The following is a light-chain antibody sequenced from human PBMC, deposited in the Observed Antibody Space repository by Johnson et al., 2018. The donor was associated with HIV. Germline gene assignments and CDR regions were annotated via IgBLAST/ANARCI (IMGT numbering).Light chain of an antibody. Sequence: QPVLTQPPSVSAAPGQKVTISCSGSNSNIGNNYVSWYQQLPGTAPKLLIYESTNRPSGIPDRFSGSKSGTSATLGITGLQTGDEADYYCGTWDSSLSAVVFGTGTKVTVL. CDR1: NSNIGNNY. CDR2: EST. CDR3: GTWDSSLSAVV. V-gene: IGLV1-51*02. J-gene: IGLJ1*01.